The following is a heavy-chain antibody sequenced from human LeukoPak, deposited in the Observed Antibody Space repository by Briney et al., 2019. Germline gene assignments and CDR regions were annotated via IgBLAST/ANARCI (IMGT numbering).Heavy chain of an antibody. CDR1: GYTFTGYY. CDR2: IIPILGIA. V-gene: IGHV1-69*02. D-gene: IGHD6-13*01. CDR3: KEEQQLGFDY. Sequence: ASVKVSCKASGYTFTGYYMHWVRQAPGQGLEWMGRIIPILGIANYAQKFQGRVTITADKSTSTAYMELSSPRSEDTAVYYCKEEQQLGFDYWGQGTLVTVSS. J-gene: IGHJ4*02.